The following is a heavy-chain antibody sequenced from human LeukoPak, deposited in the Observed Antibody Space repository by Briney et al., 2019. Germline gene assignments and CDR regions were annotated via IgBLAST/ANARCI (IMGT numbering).Heavy chain of an antibody. CDR1: GFTFKRYA. D-gene: IGHD3-10*01. Sequence: AGTLTLSCAASGFTFKRYARHGVRQAPGMGLEWVTIMSYDVNFTYYSDSVKGRFTISRDNSSDTLYLQMNSLRADDTAIYYCARGRLVYGSGSYSDYWGQGTLVTVSS. J-gene: IGHJ4*02. CDR2: MSYDVNFT. V-gene: IGHV3-30*04. CDR3: ARGRLVYGSGSYSDY.